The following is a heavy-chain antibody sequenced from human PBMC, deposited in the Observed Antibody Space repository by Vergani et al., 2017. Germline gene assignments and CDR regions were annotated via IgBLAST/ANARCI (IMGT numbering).Heavy chain of an antibody. CDR1: GGTFSSYA. D-gene: IGHD4-17*01. CDR2: VIPIFGVT. Sequence: QVQLMQSGAEVKKPGSSVKVSCKASGGTFSSYAINWVRQAPGQGLEWMGRVIPIFGVTNYAQKFQGRVTITADESTSTAYMELSSLRSEDTAVYYCARVGKFYGDYQKPFDYWGQGTLVTVSS. CDR3: ARVGKFYGDYQKPFDY. V-gene: IGHV1-69*18. J-gene: IGHJ4*02.